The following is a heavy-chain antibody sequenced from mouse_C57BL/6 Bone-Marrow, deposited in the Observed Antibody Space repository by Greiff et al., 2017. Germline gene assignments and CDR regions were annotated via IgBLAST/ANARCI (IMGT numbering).Heavy chain of an antibody. CDR3: SRQVTTVLATKYFDV. V-gene: IGHV5-9*01. D-gene: IGHD1-1*01. CDR2: ISGGGGNT. Sequence: EVKLVESGGGLVKPGGSLKLSCAASGSTFSSYTMSWVRQTPEKRLQWVAAISGGGGNTYYPASVKGRFTISRDNDKNILYLQMSSLRSEDTALYYCSRQVTTVLATKYFDVWGTGTTVTVAS. J-gene: IGHJ1*03. CDR1: GSTFSSYT.